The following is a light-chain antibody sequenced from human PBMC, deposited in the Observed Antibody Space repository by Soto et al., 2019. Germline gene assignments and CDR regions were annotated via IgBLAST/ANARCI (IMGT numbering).Light chain of an antibody. CDR1: QSISSW. CDR3: QQYNSYSYT. Sequence: DIQMTQSPSTLSASVGDRVTITCRASQSISSWLAWYQQKPGKAPKLLIYDASSLESGVPSRFSGSGSGTEFALTISRLQPGDFATYYCQQYNSYSYTFGQGTKLEIK. V-gene: IGKV1-5*01. J-gene: IGKJ2*01. CDR2: DAS.